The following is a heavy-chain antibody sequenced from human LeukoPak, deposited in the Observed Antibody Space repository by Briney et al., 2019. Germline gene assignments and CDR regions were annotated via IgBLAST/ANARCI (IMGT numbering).Heavy chain of an antibody. J-gene: IGHJ4*02. CDR3: ARDGYDTDWGDY. V-gene: IGHV1-46*01. CDR1: GYTFTSYY. Sequence: GASVKVSCKAPGYTFTSYYMHWVRQAPGQGLEWMGIINPSGGSTSYAQKFQGRVTMTRDTSTSTVYMELSSLRSEDTAVYYCARDGYDTDWGDYWGQGTLVTVSS. D-gene: IGHD5-12*01. CDR2: INPSGGST.